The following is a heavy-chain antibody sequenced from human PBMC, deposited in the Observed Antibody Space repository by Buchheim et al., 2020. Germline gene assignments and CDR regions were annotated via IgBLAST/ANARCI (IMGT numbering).Heavy chain of an antibody. V-gene: IGHV3-72*01. CDR1: GFTFSDHY. Sequence: EVQLVESGGGLVQPGGSLRLSCAASGFTFSDHYMDWVRQAPGKGLEWVGRTRNKANSYTTEYAASVKGRFTISRDDSKNSLYLQMNSLKTEDTAVYYCARAVDYYDSSGYPIRGRGSDYWGQGTL. CDR3: ARAVDYYDSSGYPIRGRGSDY. D-gene: IGHD3-22*01. J-gene: IGHJ4*02. CDR2: TRNKANSYTT.